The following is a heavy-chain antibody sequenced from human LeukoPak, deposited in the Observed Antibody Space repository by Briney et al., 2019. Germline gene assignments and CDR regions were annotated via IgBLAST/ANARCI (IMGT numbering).Heavy chain of an antibody. Sequence: SETLSLTCTVSGGSVRSYSWSWIRQPPGKGLEYIGHIYNGGSPTYNPSLMGRLTMSVDTAKNQLSLHLTSVTTADTALYFCARNKGVAARHDYWGQGTLVTVS. V-gene: IGHV4-59*02. J-gene: IGHJ4*02. D-gene: IGHD6-19*01. CDR1: GGSVRSYS. CDR2: IYNGGSP. CDR3: ARNKGVAARHDY.